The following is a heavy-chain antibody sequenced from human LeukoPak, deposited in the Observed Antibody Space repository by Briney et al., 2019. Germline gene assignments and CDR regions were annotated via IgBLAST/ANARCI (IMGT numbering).Heavy chain of an antibody. V-gene: IGHV4-61*02. CDR2: IYPSGRT. J-gene: IGHJ6*03. Sequence: SETLSLTCTVSGGSISSDRHFWSWVRQSAGKGLEWIGRIYPSGRTNYRSSLKSRATLSVDTTKNQISLRLTSVTAADTAIYYCARSGPYYYDYFMDVWGKGTTVTISS. CDR3: ARSGPYYYDYFMDV. CDR1: GGSISSDRHF.